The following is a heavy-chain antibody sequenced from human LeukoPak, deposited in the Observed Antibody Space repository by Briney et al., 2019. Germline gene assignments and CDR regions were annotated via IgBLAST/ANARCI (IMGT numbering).Heavy chain of an antibody. CDR3: ARAIVSSGYSYAPELYYYYYGMDV. CDR1: GYTFTSYY. CDR2: INPSGGST. J-gene: IGHJ6*02. D-gene: IGHD5-18*01. Sequence: ASVKVSCKASGYTFTSYYTHWVRQAPGQGLEWMGIINPSGGSTSYAQKFQGRVTMTRDTSTSTVYMELSSLRSEDTAVYYCARAIVSSGYSYAPELYYYYYGMDVWGQGTTVTVSS. V-gene: IGHV1-46*01.